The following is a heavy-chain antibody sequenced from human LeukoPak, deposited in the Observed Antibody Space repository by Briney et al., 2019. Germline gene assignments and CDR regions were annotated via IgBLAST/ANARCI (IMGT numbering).Heavy chain of an antibody. Sequence: GASVKVSCKASGYTFTGYYMHWVRQAPGQGLEGMGWINSNSGGTNYAQKFQGRVTMTRDTSISTAYMELSRLRSEDTAVYYCARDLVGYYGSGSYPSDYWGQGTLVTVSS. CDR2: INSNSGGT. J-gene: IGHJ4*02. CDR3: ARDLVGYYGSGSYPSDY. D-gene: IGHD3-10*01. CDR1: GYTFTGYY. V-gene: IGHV1-2*02.